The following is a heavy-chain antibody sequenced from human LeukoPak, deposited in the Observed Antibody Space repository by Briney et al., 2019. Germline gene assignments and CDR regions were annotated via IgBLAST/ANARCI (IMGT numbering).Heavy chain of an antibody. V-gene: IGHV3-23*01. Sequence: PGGSLRLSCAVSGITLSNYGMSWVRQAPGKGLEWVAGISDSGGSTNYADSVKGRFTISRDNPKNTLYLQMNSLRAEHTAVYFCAKRGVVIRVILVGFHKEAYYFDSWGQGALVTVSS. D-gene: IGHD3-22*01. CDR3: AKRGVVIRVILVGFHKEAYYFDS. CDR1: GITLSNYG. J-gene: IGHJ4*02. CDR2: ISDSGGST.